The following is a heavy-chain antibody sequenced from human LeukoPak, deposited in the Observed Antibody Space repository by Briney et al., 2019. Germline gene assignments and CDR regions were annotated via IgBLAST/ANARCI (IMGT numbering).Heavy chain of an antibody. Sequence: GESLKISCEGSGYSFTSYWIGWVRQMPGKGLEWMGIIYPGDSDTRYSPSFQGQVTISADKSISTAYLQWSSLKASDTAMYYCARRGSYRSDAFDIWGQGTMVTVSS. CDR3: ARRGSYRSDAFDI. V-gene: IGHV5-51*01. CDR1: GYSFTSYW. D-gene: IGHD4-11*01. CDR2: IYPGDSDT. J-gene: IGHJ3*02.